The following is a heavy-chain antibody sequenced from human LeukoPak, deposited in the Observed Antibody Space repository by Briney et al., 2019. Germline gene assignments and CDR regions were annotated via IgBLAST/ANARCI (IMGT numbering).Heavy chain of an antibody. CDR3: ARGDSYGHRWYFDL. CDR1: GGSISSGGYY. V-gene: IGHV4-31*03. J-gene: IGHJ2*01. D-gene: IGHD5-18*01. CDR2: IYYSGST. Sequence: SQTLSLTCTVSGGSISSGGYYWSWIRQHPGKGLEWIGYIYYSGSTYYNPSLKSRVTISVDTSKNQFPLKLSSVTAADTAVYYCARGDSYGHRWYFDLWGRGTLVTVSS.